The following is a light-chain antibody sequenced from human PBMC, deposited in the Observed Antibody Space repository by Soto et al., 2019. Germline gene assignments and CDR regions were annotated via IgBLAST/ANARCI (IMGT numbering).Light chain of an antibody. Sequence: IVMTQTPATLSVSPGGRVTLSCRASQSVSYHVAWYQQKPGQTPRLVTYDASSRASGIPARFSGSRSGTEFSLTISSLQSEDFGIYYCQQYDSWLTFGGGTRVHIK. CDR1: QSVSYH. J-gene: IGKJ4*01. CDR2: DAS. V-gene: IGKV3-15*01. CDR3: QQYDSWLT.